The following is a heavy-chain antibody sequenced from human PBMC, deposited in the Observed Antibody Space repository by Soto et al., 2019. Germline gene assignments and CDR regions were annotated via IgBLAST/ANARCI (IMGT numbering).Heavy chain of an antibody. V-gene: IGHV1-69*02. D-gene: IGHD2-2*01. CDR3: ARMPLPDLFWYFDL. CDR2: IIPILGIA. Sequence: ASVKVSCKASGGTFSSYTISWVRQAPGQGLEWMGRIIPILGIANYAQKFQGRVTITADKSTSTAYMELSSLRSEDTAVYYCARMPLPDLFWYFDLWGRGTLVTVSS. CDR1: GGTFSSYT. J-gene: IGHJ2*01.